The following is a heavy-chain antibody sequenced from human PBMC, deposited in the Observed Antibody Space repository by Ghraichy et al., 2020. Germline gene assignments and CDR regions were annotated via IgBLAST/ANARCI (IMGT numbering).Heavy chain of an antibody. CDR2: ISGSGGST. Sequence: GGSLRLSCAASGFTFSSYAMSWVRQAPGKGLEWVSAISGSGGSTYYADSVKGRFTISRDNSKNTLYLQMNSLRAEDTAVYYCAKDRLYDGDYGPKYGYYFDYWGQGTLVTVSS. D-gene: IGHD4-17*01. J-gene: IGHJ4*02. CDR1: GFTFSSYA. CDR3: AKDRLYDGDYGPKYGYYFDY. V-gene: IGHV3-23*01.